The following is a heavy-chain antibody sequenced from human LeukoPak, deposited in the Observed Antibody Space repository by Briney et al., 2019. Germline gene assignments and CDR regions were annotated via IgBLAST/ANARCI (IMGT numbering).Heavy chain of an antibody. D-gene: IGHD3-22*01. Sequence: PGGSLRLSCAASGFTFDDYAMHWVRHAPGKGLEWVSGISWNSGSIFYADSVKGRFTISRDNAKNSLYLQMNSLRAEDTALYYCAKDKVWDYYDSSGYYDYWGQGTLVTVSS. J-gene: IGHJ4*02. CDR2: ISWNSGSI. CDR1: GFTFDDYA. CDR3: AKDKVWDYYDSSGYYDY. V-gene: IGHV3-9*01.